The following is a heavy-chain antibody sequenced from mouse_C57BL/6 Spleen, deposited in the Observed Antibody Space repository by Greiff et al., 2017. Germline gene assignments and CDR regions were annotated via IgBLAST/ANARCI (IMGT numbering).Heavy chain of an antibody. J-gene: IGHJ3*01. Sequence: EVQGVESGEGLVKPGGSLKLSCAASGFTFSSYAMSWVRQTPEKRLEWVAYISSGGDYIYYADTVKGRFTISRDNARNTLYLQMSSLKSEDTAMYYCTRDDYGSSPAWFAYWGQGTLVTVSA. CDR3: TRDDYGSSPAWFAY. V-gene: IGHV5-9-1*02. D-gene: IGHD1-1*01. CDR1: GFTFSSYA. CDR2: ISSGGDYI.